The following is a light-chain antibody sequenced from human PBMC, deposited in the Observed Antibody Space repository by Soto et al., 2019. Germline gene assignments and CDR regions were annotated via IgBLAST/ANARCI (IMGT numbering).Light chain of an antibody. V-gene: IGKV3-15*01. J-gene: IGKJ1*01. CDR2: GAS. CDR1: QSISNN. Sequence: EIVMTQSPATLSVSPGERATLSCRASQSISNNLAWYQQTPGQAPSLLFYGASTRATGIPARFSGSGSGTEFTLTISSLQSEDFAVYYCQQYTNWWTFGQGTKVDI. CDR3: QQYTNWWT.